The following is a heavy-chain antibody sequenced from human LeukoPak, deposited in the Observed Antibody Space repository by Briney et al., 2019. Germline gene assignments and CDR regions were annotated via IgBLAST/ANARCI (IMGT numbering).Heavy chain of an antibody. D-gene: IGHD3-10*01. CDR3: ARSHYYGSGPPFDI. CDR2: INYSGTT. V-gene: IGHV4-34*01. J-gene: IGHJ3*02. CDR1: GGSFSGYY. Sequence: SETLSLTCAVYGGSFSGYYWSWIRQPPGKGPEWIGEINYSGTTNYNPSLKSRVTMSLDTSKNQFSLRLSSVTAADTAVYYCARSHYYGSGPPFDIWGQGTMVTVSS.